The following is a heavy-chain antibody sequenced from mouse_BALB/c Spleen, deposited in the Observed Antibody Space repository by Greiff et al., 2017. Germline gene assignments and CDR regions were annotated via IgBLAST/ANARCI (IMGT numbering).Heavy chain of an antibody. D-gene: IGHD2-1*01. Sequence: EVKLVESGGGLVKPGGSLKLSCAASGFTFSSYAMSWVRQTPGKRLEWVASISSGGSTYYPDSVKGRFTISRDNARNILYLQMSSLRSEDTAMYYCARVGNDAMDYWGQGTSVTVSS. V-gene: IGHV5-6-5*01. CDR1: GFTFSSYA. CDR2: ISSGGST. J-gene: IGHJ4*01. CDR3: ARVGNDAMDY.